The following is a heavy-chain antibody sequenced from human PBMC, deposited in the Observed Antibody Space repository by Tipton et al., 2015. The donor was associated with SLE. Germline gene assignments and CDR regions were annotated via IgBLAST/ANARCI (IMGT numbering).Heavy chain of an antibody. V-gene: IGHV1-2*02. Sequence: VQLVQSGAEVKKPGASVKVSCKASGYTFTDYYLHWVRQAPGQGLEWMGWINPNSGGANSAQNFQGRVTMTRDTSISTVYMELNWLRSDDTAVYFCARDLFYYDSSGYYPIPDPLWGQGTLVTVSS. D-gene: IGHD3-22*01. J-gene: IGHJ4*02. CDR3: ARDLFYYDSSGYYPIPDPL. CDR2: INPNSGGA. CDR1: GYTFTDYY.